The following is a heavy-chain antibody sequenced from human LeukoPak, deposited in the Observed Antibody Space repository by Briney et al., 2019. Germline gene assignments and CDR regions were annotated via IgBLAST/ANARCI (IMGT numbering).Heavy chain of an antibody. D-gene: IGHD6-13*01. Sequence: ASVKVSCKASGYTFSSYGITWVRQAPRQGLEWMGWISAYNGNTNYAQKLQGRVTMTTDTSTSTAYMELRSLRSDDTAVYYCARERIAAPNWFDPWGQGTLVTVSS. CDR1: GYTFSSYG. CDR2: ISAYNGNT. J-gene: IGHJ5*02. CDR3: ARERIAAPNWFDP. V-gene: IGHV1-18*01.